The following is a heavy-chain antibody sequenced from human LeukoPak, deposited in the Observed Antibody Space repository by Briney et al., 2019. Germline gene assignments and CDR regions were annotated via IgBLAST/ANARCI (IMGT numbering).Heavy chain of an antibody. Sequence: GGSLRLSCAASGFTFSDYYMSWIRQAPGKGLEWVANIKQDGSETYYVDSVRGRFTISRDNARKSLYLQMNSLRAEDTAVYFCARDCFAENNYWGQGILVTVSS. CDR2: IKQDGSET. CDR1: GFTFSDYY. D-gene: IGHD2-21*01. J-gene: IGHJ4*02. CDR3: ARDCFAENNY. V-gene: IGHV3-7*01.